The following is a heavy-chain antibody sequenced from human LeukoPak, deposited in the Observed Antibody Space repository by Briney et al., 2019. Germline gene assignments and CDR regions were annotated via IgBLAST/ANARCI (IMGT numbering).Heavy chain of an antibody. CDR3: ARVYLERLTAGYFDH. J-gene: IGHJ4*02. CDR2: ISDDGRHN. D-gene: IGHD2-8*01. V-gene: IGHV3-30*04. Sequence: GGSLRLSCAASGFTFSTYAMNWVRQAPGKGLEWAAVISDDGRHNYYADSVKGRFTISRDNSKSTLYLQMNSLRDDDSAAYFCARVYLERLTAGYFDHWGQGTQVTVFS. CDR1: GFTFSTYA.